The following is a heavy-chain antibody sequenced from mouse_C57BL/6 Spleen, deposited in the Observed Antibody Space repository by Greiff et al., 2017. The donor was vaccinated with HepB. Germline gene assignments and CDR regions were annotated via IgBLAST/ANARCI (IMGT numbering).Heavy chain of an antibody. J-gene: IGHJ2*01. D-gene: IGHD3-2*02. CDR3: ARAKDSSGPYYFDY. Sequence: VKLQESGAELARPGASVKLSCKASGYTFTSYGISWVKQRTGQGLEWIGEIYPRSGNTYYNEKFKGKATLTADKSSSTAYMELRSLTSEDSAVYFCARAKDSSGPYYFDYWGQGTTLTVSS. CDR2: IYPRSGNT. V-gene: IGHV1-81*01. CDR1: GYTFTSYG.